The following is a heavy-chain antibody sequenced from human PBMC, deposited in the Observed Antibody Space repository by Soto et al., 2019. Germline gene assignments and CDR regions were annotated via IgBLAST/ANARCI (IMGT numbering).Heavy chain of an antibody. J-gene: IGHJ5*02. CDR1: GYTFTSYG. Sequence: ASVKVSCKASGYTFTSYGISWVRQAPGQGLEWMGWISAYNGNTNYAQKFQGRVTMTEDTSTDTAYMELSSLRSEDTAVYYCARETIVVVPAATYNWFDPWGQGTLVTVSS. CDR3: ARETIVVVPAATYNWFDP. D-gene: IGHD2-2*01. V-gene: IGHV1-18*01. CDR2: ISAYNGNT.